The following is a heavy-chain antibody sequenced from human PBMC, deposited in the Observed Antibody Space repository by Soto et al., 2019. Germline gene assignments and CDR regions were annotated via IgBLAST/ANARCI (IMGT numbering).Heavy chain of an antibody. Sequence: PGGSLRLSCAASGFTFSSYSMNWVRQAPGKGLEWVSYISSSSGTIYYADSVKGRFTISRDNAKNSLYLQMNSLRDEDTAVYYCARVTRDYYYYGMDVWGQGTTVTVSS. CDR1: GFTFSSYS. J-gene: IGHJ6*02. CDR3: ARVTRDYYYYGMDV. V-gene: IGHV3-48*02. CDR2: ISSSSGTI.